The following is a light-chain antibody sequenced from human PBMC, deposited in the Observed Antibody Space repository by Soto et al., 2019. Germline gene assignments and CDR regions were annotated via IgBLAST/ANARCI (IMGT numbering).Light chain of an antibody. Sequence: QSALTQPRSVSGSPGQSVTISCTGTSSDVGAYNYVSWHQQHPGKAPKLMIYHVSKRPSGVPDRFSGSKSGNAASLTISGLQAEDEADYYCCTDAGTYKVFGTGTKVTVL. J-gene: IGLJ1*01. V-gene: IGLV2-11*01. CDR3: CTDAGTYKV. CDR2: HVS. CDR1: SSDVGAYNY.